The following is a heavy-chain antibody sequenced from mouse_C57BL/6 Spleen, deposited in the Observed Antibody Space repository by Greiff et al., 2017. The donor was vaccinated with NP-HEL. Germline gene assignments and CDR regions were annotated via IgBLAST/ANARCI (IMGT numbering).Heavy chain of an antibody. J-gene: IGHJ4*01. Sequence: EVMLVESGGGLVKPGGSLKLSCAASGFTFSSYAMSWVRQTPEKRLEWVATISDGGSYTYYPDNVKGRFTISRDNAKNNLYLQMSHLKSEDTAMYYCARDYYGSSYRDYAMDYWGQGTSVTVSS. CDR3: ARDYYGSSYRDYAMDY. V-gene: IGHV5-4*01. CDR1: GFTFSSYA. CDR2: ISDGGSYT. D-gene: IGHD1-1*01.